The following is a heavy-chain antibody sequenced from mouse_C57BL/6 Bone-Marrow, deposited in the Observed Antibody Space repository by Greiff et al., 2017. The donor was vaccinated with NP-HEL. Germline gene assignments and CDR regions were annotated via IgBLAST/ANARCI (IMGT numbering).Heavy chain of an antibody. CDR2: IYPRSGNT. D-gene: IGHD2-3*01. V-gene: IGHV1-81*01. Sequence: VQLQQSGAELARPGASVKLSCKASGYTFTSYGISWVKQRTGQGLEWIGEIYPRSGNTYYNEKFKGKATLTADKSSSTAYMELRSLTSEDSSVYYCARSDDGYYFDYWGQGTTLTVSS. CDR3: ARSDDGYYFDY. CDR1: GYTFTSYG. J-gene: IGHJ2*01.